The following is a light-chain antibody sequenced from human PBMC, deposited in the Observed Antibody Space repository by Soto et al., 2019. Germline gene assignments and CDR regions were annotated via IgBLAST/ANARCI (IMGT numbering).Light chain of an antibody. CDR2: TLS. Sequence: DIVMTQTPLSLPVTPGEPASISCRSSQSLLDSDDGNTYLDWYLQKPGQSPQLLIYTLSYRASGVPDRFSGSGSGTDFTFTISSLQPEDIATYYCQQYDNLPITFGQGTRLEIK. CDR1: QSLLDSDDGNTY. V-gene: IGKV2-40*01. J-gene: IGKJ5*01. CDR3: QQYDNLPIT.